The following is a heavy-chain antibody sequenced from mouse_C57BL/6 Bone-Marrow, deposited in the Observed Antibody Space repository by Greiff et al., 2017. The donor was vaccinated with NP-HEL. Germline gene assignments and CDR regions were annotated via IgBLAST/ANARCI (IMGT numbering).Heavy chain of an antibody. CDR3: ARANWDCAMDY. D-gene: IGHD4-1*01. CDR1: GYTFTSYW. Sequence: VQLQQPGAELVRPGSSVKLSCKASGYTFTSYWMHWVKQRPIQGLEWIGNIDPSDSETHYNQKFKDKATLTVDKSSSTAYMQLSSLTSEDSAVYYCARANWDCAMDYWGQGTSVTVSS. CDR2: IDPSDSET. V-gene: IGHV1-52*01. J-gene: IGHJ4*01.